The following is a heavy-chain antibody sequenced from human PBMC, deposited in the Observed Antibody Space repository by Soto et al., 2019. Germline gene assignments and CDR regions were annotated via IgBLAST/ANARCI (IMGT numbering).Heavy chain of an antibody. CDR1: GFTFSSYS. V-gene: IGHV3-48*01. J-gene: IGHJ4*02. Sequence: EVQLVESGGGLVQPGGSLRLSCAASGFTFSSYSMNWVRQAPGKGLEWDSYISSSSSTIYYADSVKGRFTISRDNAKNSLYLQMNSLRGEDPAVYYCASGKDFDEGRYWGQGTMVTDFS. CDR2: ISSSSSTI. CDR3: ASGKDFDEGRY. D-gene: IGHD1-26*01.